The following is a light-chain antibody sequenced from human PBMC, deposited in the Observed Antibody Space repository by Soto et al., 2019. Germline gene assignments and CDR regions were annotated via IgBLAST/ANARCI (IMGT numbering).Light chain of an antibody. V-gene: IGKV1-39*01. CDR1: QSIRFY. CDR2: TAS. CDR3: QQSYSMPGT. J-gene: IGKJ1*01. Sequence: DIQMTQSPSSLSASVGDRVTITFLASQSIRFYLNWYQQKPGKAPKLLIYTASNVQSGVPSRISGSGSGTDFTLTISSLQPEDFATYYCQQSYSMPGTFGQVTKVDIK.